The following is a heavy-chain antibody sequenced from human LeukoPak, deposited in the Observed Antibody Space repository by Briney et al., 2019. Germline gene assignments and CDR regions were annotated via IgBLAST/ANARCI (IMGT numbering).Heavy chain of an antibody. V-gene: IGHV3-30*18. CDR1: GFTFSSYG. Sequence: PGRSLRLSCAASGFTFSSYGMHWVRQAPGKGLEWVAVISYDGSNKYYADSVKGRFTISRDNSKNTLYLQMNSLRAEDTAVYYCAKDLVYLGYCGSTSCYAYAIDIWGQGTMVTVSS. J-gene: IGHJ3*02. D-gene: IGHD2-2*01. CDR3: AKDLVYLGYCGSTSCYAYAIDI. CDR2: ISYDGSNK.